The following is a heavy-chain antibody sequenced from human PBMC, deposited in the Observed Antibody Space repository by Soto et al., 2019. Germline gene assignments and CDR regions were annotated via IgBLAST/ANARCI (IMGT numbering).Heavy chain of an antibody. J-gene: IGHJ3*01. CDR1: GSTFTTYW. CDR3: ARAIISAGGR. CDR2: IKQDGSEK. V-gene: IGHV3-7*04. Sequence: PGGSLRLSCPASGSTFTTYWMTWVRQAPGKGLEWVATIKQDGSEKYYVDSVRGRFTISRDNAKNSLYLQMTSLRAEDTAVYYCARAIISAGGRWGQGTMVTVSS. D-gene: IGHD6-13*01.